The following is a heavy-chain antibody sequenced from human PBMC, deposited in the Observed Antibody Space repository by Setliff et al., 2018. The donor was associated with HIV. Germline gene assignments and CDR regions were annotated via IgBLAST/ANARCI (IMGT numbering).Heavy chain of an antibody. D-gene: IGHD2-8*01. J-gene: IGHJ4*02. Sequence: PGESLKISCKGSGYGFSNYWLAWVRQTPGKGLEWMGIIYPGDSDTRYSPSFQGQVTFSADKSINTAYLQWGSLKASDTGIYFCARQTSRCITLSPPDYWGQGTLVTVSS. V-gene: IGHV5-51*01. CDR1: GYGFSNYW. CDR2: IYPGDSDT. CDR3: ARQTSRCITLSPPDY.